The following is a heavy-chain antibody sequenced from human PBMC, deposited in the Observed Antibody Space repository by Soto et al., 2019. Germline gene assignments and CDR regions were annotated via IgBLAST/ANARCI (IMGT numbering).Heavy chain of an antibody. CDR3: ARGRTMVRGPGGYYYMDV. Sequence: QVQLQQWGAGLLKPSETLSLTCAVYGGSFSGYYWSWIRQPPGKGLEWIGEINHSGSTNYNPSLKSRVTISVDTSKNQFSLKLSSVTAADTAVYYCARGRTMVRGPGGYYYMDVWGKGTTVTVSS. V-gene: IGHV4-34*01. CDR1: GGSFSGYY. J-gene: IGHJ6*03. CDR2: INHSGST. D-gene: IGHD3-10*01.